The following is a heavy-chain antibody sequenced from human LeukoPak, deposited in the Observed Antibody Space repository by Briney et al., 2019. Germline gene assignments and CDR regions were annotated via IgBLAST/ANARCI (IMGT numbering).Heavy chain of an antibody. CDR1: GFTLSSFG. CDR2: ISDDGSNR. V-gene: IGHV3-30*18. J-gene: IGHJ2*01. CDR3: AKDADTATIIYWYFDL. D-gene: IGHD5-18*01. Sequence: GTSLRLSCTASGFTLSSFGMHWVRQAPGKGLEWVAVISDDGSNRYYADSVKGRFTISRDNSKNTLFLQMNSLRVEDTAVYYCAKDADTATIIYWYFDLWGRGTLVTVSS.